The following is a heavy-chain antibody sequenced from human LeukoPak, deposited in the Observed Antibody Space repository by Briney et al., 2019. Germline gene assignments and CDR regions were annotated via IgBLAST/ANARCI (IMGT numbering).Heavy chain of an antibody. Sequence: GGSLRLSCAASGFTFSSYSMNWVRQAPGKGLEWVSYIGSSSSTIYYADSVKGRFTISRDNAKNSLYLQMNSLRAEDTAVYYCARDSDCSSTKDICYYYYMDVWGKGTTVTVSS. CDR3: ARDSDCSSTKDICYYYYMDV. CDR2: IGSSSSTI. V-gene: IGHV3-48*04. J-gene: IGHJ6*03. D-gene: IGHD2-2*01. CDR1: GFTFSSYS.